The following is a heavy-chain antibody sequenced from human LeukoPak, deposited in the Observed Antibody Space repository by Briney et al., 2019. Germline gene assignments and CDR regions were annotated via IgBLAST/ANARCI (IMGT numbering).Heavy chain of an antibody. CDR2: VFHTGSR. J-gene: IGHJ3*02. Sequence: SETLSLTCTVSGGSIIASDWWTWVRQAPGQGLEWVGEVFHTGSRNYSPSLKGRITISIDKYKSQFYLQLNSVTAADAAVYFCSRRNSLYDAFGIWGPGRLIAVSS. CDR1: GGSIIASDW. CDR3: SRRNSLYDAFGI. V-gene: IGHV4-4*02.